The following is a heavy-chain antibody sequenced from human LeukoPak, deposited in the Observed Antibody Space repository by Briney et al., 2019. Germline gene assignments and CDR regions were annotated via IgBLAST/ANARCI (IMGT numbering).Heavy chain of an antibody. Sequence: PSETLSLTCTVSGGSISSSSYYWGWIRQPPGKGLEWIGSIYYSGSTYYNPSLKSRVTISVDTSKNQFSLKLSSVTAADTAVYYCARLGGIAADPWYFDYWGQGTLVTVSS. CDR3: ARLGGIAADPWYFDY. V-gene: IGHV4-39*01. CDR1: GGSISSSSYY. J-gene: IGHJ4*02. CDR2: IYYSGST. D-gene: IGHD6-13*01.